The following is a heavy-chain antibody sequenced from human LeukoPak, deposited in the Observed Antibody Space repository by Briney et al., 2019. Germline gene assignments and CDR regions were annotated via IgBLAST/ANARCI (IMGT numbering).Heavy chain of an antibody. CDR3: ASLLGPWYIDC. J-gene: IGHJ4*02. CDR2: MHNSGST. D-gene: IGHD1-14*01. CDR1: GGSVSSGTNY. Sequence: PSETLSLTCTVSGGSVSSGTNYWSWIRQPPGKGLEWIGYMHNSGSTSYNPSLKSRVTISLDTSKNQFSLKLSSVTAADTAVYYCASLLGPWYIDCWGQGTLVTASS. V-gene: IGHV4-61*01.